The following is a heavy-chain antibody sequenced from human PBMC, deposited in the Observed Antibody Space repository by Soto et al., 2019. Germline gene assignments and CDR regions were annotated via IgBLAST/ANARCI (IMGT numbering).Heavy chain of an antibody. J-gene: IGHJ4*02. CDR3: ERDPPRYFTSSPEGAGL. V-gene: IGHV1-2*02. CDR2: INPKTGDT. D-gene: IGHD2-21*01. Sequence: GASVKVSCKASGYTFTDSHIHWVRQASGQVLEWLGWINPKTGDTNYPQKFQGRITMTRDTSMSTAYMELTNLTSDDTAVYYCERDPPRYFTSSPEGAGLWGQGTLVTVSS. CDR1: GYTFTDSH.